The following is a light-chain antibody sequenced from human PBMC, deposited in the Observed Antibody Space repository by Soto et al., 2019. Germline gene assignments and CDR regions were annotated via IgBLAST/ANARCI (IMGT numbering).Light chain of an antibody. CDR3: QQYNSYPWT. CDR1: QSIRSW. J-gene: IGKJ1*01. CDR2: DAS. Sequence: DIQMPQSPSTLSASVGDRVTITCRASQSIRSWLAWYQQKPGKAPKFLTYDASSLESGVPSRFSGSGSGTEFTLTISSLQPDDFATYYCQQYNSYPWTFGQGTKVDIK. V-gene: IGKV1-5*01.